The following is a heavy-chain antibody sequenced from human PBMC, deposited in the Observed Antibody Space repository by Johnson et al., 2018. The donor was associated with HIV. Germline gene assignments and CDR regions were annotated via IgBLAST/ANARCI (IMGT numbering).Heavy chain of an antibody. CDR3: ARIGLPYYYGSGSYSHDAFDI. CDR2: ISYDGSNK. CDR1: GFTFSSFA. J-gene: IGHJ3*02. V-gene: IGHV3-30-3*01. D-gene: IGHD3-10*01. Sequence: QVQLVESGGGVVQPGRSLRLSCAASGFTFSSFAINWVRQAPGRGLEWVAVISYDGSNKYYADSVKGRFTISRDNSKNTLYLQMNSLRAEDTAVYYCARIGLPYYYGSGSYSHDAFDIWGQGTMVTVSS.